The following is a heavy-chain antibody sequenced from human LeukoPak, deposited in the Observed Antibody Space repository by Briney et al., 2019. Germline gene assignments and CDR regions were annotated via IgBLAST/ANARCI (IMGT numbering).Heavy chain of an antibody. Sequence: SETLSLTCTVSGGSISSYYWSWIRQPAGKGLEWIGRIYTSGSTNYNPSLKSRVTISVDTSKNQFSLKLSSVTAADTAVYYCARGRGSSWYRPNAPPDYWGQGTPVTVSS. D-gene: IGHD6-13*01. V-gene: IGHV4-4*07. CDR2: IYTSGST. CDR3: ARGRGSSWYRPNAPPDY. CDR1: GGSISSYY. J-gene: IGHJ4*02.